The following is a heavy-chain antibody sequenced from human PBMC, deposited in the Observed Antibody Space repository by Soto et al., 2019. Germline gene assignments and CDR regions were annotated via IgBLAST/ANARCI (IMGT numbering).Heavy chain of an antibody. V-gene: IGHV3-15*01. Sequence: GGCLSISCAASEFTFANAWISWVRQAPGKGLEWVGRIKSKADGGTTDYAAPVKGRFTISRDESQNTLYLQMNSLKTEDTAVYYCTSLYYGHWGQGTLVTVSS. CDR3: TSLYYGH. CDR1: EFTFANAW. CDR2: IKSKADGGTT. J-gene: IGHJ4*02. D-gene: IGHD4-17*01.